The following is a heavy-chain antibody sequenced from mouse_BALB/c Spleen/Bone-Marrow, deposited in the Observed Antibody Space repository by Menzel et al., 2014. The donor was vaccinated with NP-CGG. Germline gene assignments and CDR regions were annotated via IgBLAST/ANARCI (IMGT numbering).Heavy chain of an antibody. Sequence: EVQLVESGPGLVKPSQSLSLTCTVTGYSITSDYAWNWIRQFPGNKLEWMGYITYSGNTTYNPSLKSRISFTRDTSKNQFFLQLISVTIEDTATYYCARSGNFFDYWGQGTTLTVSS. J-gene: IGHJ2*01. V-gene: IGHV3-2*02. CDR2: ITYSGNT. D-gene: IGHD1-3*01. CDR1: GYSITSDYA. CDR3: ARSGNFFDY.